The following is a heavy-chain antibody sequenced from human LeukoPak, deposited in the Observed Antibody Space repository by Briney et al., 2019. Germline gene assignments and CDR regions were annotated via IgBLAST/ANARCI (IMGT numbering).Heavy chain of an antibody. J-gene: IGHJ4*02. V-gene: IGHV4-4*02. Sequence: SETLSLTCAVSGVSISSSEWWIWVRQPPGQGLEWIGEIHRDGRTRYNPSLKSRVTMSIDYSKNQFSLKVSSVTAADTAVYYCGKTDIYFNPIDYWGPGSLVTVSS. CDR1: GVSISSSEW. CDR2: IHRDGRT. D-gene: IGHD3-9*01. CDR3: GKTDIYFNPIDY.